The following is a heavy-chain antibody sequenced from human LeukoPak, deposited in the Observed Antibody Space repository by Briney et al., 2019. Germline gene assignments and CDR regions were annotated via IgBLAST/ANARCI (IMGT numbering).Heavy chain of an antibody. CDR1: GFTFSSYG. V-gene: IGHV3-30*18. Sequence: QPGGSLRLSCASSGFTFSSYGMHWVRQAPGKGLEWVAVISYDGSNKYYADSVKGRFTISRDNSKNTLYLQMNSLRAEDTAVYYCAKDLVGAKITYYFDYWGQGTLVTVSS. D-gene: IGHD1-26*01. CDR3: AKDLVGAKITYYFDY. J-gene: IGHJ4*02. CDR2: ISYDGSNK.